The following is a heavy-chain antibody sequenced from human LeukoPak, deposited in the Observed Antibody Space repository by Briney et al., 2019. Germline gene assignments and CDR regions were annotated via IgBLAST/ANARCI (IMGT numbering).Heavy chain of an antibody. CDR1: GCTFSSYA. D-gene: IGHD2-2*02. CDR3: ASRTTRYCSSTSCYIAGAFDY. V-gene: IGHV1-69*13. J-gene: IGHJ4*02. CDR2: IIPNFGTA. Sequence: ASVKVSCKASGCTFSSYAINWVRQAPGQGLEWMGGIIPNFGTANYAQKFQGRVTITADESTSTAYMELSSLRSEGRAVYYCASRTTRYCSSTSCYIAGAFDYWGQGTLVTVSS.